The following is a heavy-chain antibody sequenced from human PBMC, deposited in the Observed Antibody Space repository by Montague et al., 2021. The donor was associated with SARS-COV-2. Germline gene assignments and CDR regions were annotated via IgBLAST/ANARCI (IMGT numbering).Heavy chain of an antibody. V-gene: IGHV4-59*01. D-gene: IGHD6-19*01. CDR3: AGGRGWFWHFDL. Sequence: SETLSLTCTVSGGSISSYYWSWIRQPPGKGLEWIGYIYYSGSTXXXPSXKSRVTISVDTSKSQMSLRLNSVTAADTAVYYCAGGRGWFWHFDLWGHGTLVTVSS. J-gene: IGHJ2*01. CDR1: GGSISSYY. CDR2: IYYSGST.